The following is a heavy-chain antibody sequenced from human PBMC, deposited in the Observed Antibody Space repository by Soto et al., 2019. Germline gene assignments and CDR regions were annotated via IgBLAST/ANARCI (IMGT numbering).Heavy chain of an antibody. CDR3: AISGYSSRGPFAY. V-gene: IGHV4-39*01. Sequence: SETLSLTCAVSGGSISSRSYCGGWISKPPGKGLEWIGSIYYSGSTYYNPSLKSRVTISVDTSKNQFSLKLSSVTAADTAVYYCAISGYSSRGPFAYWVQGTLVTVSS. D-gene: IGHD6-19*01. J-gene: IGHJ4*02. CDR1: GGSISSRSYC. CDR2: IYYSGST.